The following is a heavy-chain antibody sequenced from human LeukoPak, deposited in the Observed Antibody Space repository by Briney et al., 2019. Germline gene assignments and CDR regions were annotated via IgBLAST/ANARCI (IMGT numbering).Heavy chain of an antibody. CDR2: ISTTGTTV. CDR3: ARGGDYGDYVDFAY. Sequence: GGSLRLSCAASGFTFSGYELKWVRQAPGKGLEWVSYISTTGTTVYYADSVKGRFTISRDNVKNSLYLQMNSLRDEDTAVYYCARGGDYGDYVDFAYWGQGTLVTVSS. D-gene: IGHD4-17*01. J-gene: IGHJ4*02. V-gene: IGHV3-48*03. CDR1: GFTFSGYE.